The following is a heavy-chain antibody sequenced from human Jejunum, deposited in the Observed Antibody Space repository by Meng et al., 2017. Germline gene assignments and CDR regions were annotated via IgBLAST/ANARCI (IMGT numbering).Heavy chain of an antibody. CDR3: ARGSYSGTYFTYAFNV. J-gene: IGHJ3*01. CDR1: GGSSSSNTYY. D-gene: IGHD1-26*01. V-gene: IGHV4-39*07. Sequence: SETLSLTCTVSGGSSSSNTYYWGWIRQPPGKGLEWIGNVYDTGNTYYNPSLISRVTISIDKTKNQVSLRLTSVTAADTAVYSCARGSYSGTYFTYAFNVWGQGTMVTVSS. CDR2: VYDTGNT.